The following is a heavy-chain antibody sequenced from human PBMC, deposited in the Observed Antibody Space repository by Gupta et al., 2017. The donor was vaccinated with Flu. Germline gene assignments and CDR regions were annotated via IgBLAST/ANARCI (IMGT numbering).Heavy chain of an antibody. Sequence: EVQLVESGGGLVKPGGSLRLSCAASGFTFSTYGFNWVPQAPGKGLEWGSSISSSSSYIYYADSVKGRFTISRHNAKNFVYLQMNSLRAEDKAVYYCARAWDVTVAGTFDYWGQGTLVTVSS. CDR2: ISSSSSYI. J-gene: IGHJ4*02. V-gene: IGHV3-21*01. D-gene: IGHD6-19*01. CDR3: ARAWDVTVAGTFDY. CDR1: GFTFSTYG.